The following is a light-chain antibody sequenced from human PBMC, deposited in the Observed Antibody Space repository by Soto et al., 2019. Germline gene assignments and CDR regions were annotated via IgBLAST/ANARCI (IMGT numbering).Light chain of an antibody. J-gene: IGKJ4*01. Sequence: EIVLTQSPATLSLSPGERATLSCRASQSVSSYLAWYQQKAGQPPRLLIYDASNRATGIPARFSGSGSGTDFTLTISSLEPDEFAVYYCQQRSNWPLTFGGGTKVEI. V-gene: IGKV3-11*01. CDR1: QSVSSY. CDR2: DAS. CDR3: QQRSNWPLT.